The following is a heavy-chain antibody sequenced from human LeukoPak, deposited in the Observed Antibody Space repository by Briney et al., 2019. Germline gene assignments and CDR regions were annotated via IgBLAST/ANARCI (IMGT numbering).Heavy chain of an antibody. CDR1: GFTFSSYG. D-gene: IGHD4-17*01. V-gene: IGHV3-23*01. Sequence: PGGSLRLSCAASGFTFSSYGMSWVRQAPGKGLEWVSAISGSGGSTYYADSVKGRFTISRDNSKNTLYLQMNSLRAEDTAVYYWAKGAVTSDYYYYYYMDVWGKGTTVTISS. CDR3: AKGAVTSDYYYYYYMDV. J-gene: IGHJ6*03. CDR2: ISGSGGST.